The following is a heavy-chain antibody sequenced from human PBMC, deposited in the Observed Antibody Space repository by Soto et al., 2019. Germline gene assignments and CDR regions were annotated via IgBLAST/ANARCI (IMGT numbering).Heavy chain of an antibody. J-gene: IGHJ5*02. D-gene: IGHD1-26*01. CDR1: GGSITSSSYY. CDR2: IYYSGST. Sequence: SETLSLTCTVSGGSITSSSYYWGWIRQPPGKGLEWIGSIYYSGSTYYNPSLKSRVTISVDTSKNQFSLMLSSVTAADTAVYYCATQEVGGSYVYTFDPWGQGTLVTVSS. V-gene: IGHV4-39*01. CDR3: ATQEVGGSYVYTFDP.